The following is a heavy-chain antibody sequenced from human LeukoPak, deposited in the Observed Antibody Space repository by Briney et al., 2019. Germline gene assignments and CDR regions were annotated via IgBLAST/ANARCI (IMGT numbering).Heavy chain of an antibody. V-gene: IGHV1-69*10. J-gene: IGHJ4*02. CDR1: GDTFSHNA. CDR3: ARLSGYNWNLFDY. Sequence: SSETVSCKTCGDTFSHNAIGWVRQAPGQGREWLGGIIPTLNLSNHAQKFQCRVTITADKSTSTAHMELSTLTSEDTAIYYCARLSGYNWNLFDYWGQGTLVTVSP. D-gene: IGHD1-20*01. CDR2: IIPTLNLS.